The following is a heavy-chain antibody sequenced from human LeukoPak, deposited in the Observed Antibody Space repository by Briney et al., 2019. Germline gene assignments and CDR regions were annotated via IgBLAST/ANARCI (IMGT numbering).Heavy chain of an antibody. Sequence: GGSLRLSCAASGFTFSSYFMSWVRQAPGKRPEWVANMNIDGSEKYYADSVKGRFTISRDNARNSVYLQMNSLRVEDTAVYYCARDPVEWELLLDCWGQGTLVTVSS. CDR3: ARDPVEWELLLDC. V-gene: IGHV3-7*01. D-gene: IGHD1-26*01. CDR1: GFTFSSYF. CDR2: MNIDGSEK. J-gene: IGHJ4*02.